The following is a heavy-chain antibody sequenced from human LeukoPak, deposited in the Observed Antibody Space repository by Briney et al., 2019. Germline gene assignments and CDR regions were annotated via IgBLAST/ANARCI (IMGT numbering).Heavy chain of an antibody. V-gene: IGHV3-23*01. CDR3: TRNAGLDS. CDR1: GFTFSLQD. J-gene: IGHJ4*02. Sequence: GGSLRLSCLGTGFTFSLQDMNWVRQAPGKGLEWVATVGGTGADKWYADAVKGRFAISRDNSKNTMYLRMRSLRADDTAVYYCTRNAGLDSWGPGTLVTVST. CDR2: VGGTGADK.